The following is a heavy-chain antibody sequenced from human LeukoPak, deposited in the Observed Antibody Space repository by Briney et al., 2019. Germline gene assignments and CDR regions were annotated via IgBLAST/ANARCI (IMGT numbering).Heavy chain of an antibody. D-gene: IGHD6-19*01. CDR1: GGSISSSSYY. J-gene: IGHJ4*02. Sequence: SXXPSLTCTVSGGSISSSSYYWGWIRQPPGKGLEWIGSIYYSGSTYYNPSLKSRVTISVDTSKNQFSLKLSSVTAADTAVYYCAREGSGIAVADRTDYWGQGTLVTVSS. CDR3: AREGSGIAVADRTDY. V-gene: IGHV4-39*02. CDR2: IYYSGST.